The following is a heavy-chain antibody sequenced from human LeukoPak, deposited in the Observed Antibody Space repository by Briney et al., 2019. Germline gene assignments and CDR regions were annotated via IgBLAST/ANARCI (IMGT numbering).Heavy chain of an antibody. V-gene: IGHV3-23*01. J-gene: IGHJ4*02. CDR3: AQDPGSFDY. D-gene: IGHD3-10*01. CDR1: GLTFSSYA. CDR2: ITDSGSNT. Sequence: PGGSLRLSCAASGLTFSSYAMSWVRQAPGKGPEWVSGITDSGSNTYYADSVKGRFTISRDNSKNTLYLQMNSLRAEDTAIYYCAQDPGSFDYWGQGTLVTVSS.